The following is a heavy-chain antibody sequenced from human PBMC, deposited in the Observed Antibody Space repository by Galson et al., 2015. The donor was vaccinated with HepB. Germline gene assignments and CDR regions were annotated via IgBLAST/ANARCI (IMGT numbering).Heavy chain of an antibody. CDR2: TYPGDSDT. V-gene: IGHV5-51*01. CDR3: ARRGYCSGGSCSTAPLDL. D-gene: IGHD2-15*01. J-gene: IGHJ2*01. Sequence: QSGAEVKKPGESLKISCKGSGYTFTSYWIGWVRQMPGKGLEWMGITYPGDSDTRYSPSFQGQVTISADKSTSTAYLQWSSLKASDTATYYCARRGYCSGGSCSTAPLDLWGRGTLVTVSS. CDR1: GYTFTSYW.